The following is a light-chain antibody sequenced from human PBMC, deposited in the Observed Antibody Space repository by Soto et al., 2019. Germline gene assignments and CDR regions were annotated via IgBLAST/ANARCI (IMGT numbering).Light chain of an antibody. J-gene: IGLJ3*02. Sequence: QSALTQPPSASGSPGQSVTISCTGTSSDVGGYNYVSWYQQHPGKAPKLMIYEVSKRPSGVPDRFSGSKSGNTASLTVSGXXXXXXXDYYCSSYAGSNNLVFGGGTKVTVL. CDR2: EVS. CDR3: SSYAGSNNLV. V-gene: IGLV2-8*01. CDR1: SSDVGGYNY.